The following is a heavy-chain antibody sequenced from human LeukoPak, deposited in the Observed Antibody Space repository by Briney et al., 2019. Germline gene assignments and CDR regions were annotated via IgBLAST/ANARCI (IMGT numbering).Heavy chain of an antibody. CDR2: IKSKTDGGTT. D-gene: IGHD3-22*01. CDR3: RGGYYDSSGYYVSGAFDI. CDR1: GFTFSNAW. Sequence: GGSLRLSCAASGFTFSNAWMTWVRQAPGKGLEWVGCIKSKTDGGTTDYAAPVKGRFIISRDDSRNTLYLQMNSLKTEDTAVYYCRGGYYDSSGYYVSGAFDIWGQGTMVTVSS. V-gene: IGHV3-15*01. J-gene: IGHJ3*02.